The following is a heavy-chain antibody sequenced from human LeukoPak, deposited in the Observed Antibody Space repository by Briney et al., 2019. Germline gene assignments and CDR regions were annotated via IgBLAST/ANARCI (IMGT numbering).Heavy chain of an antibody. CDR1: GASVSDGNYY. Sequence: KPSETLSLTCSVSGASVSDGNYYWSWIRQPPGKGLEWIGYMFYSESTKYNPSLKSRVTISVDKSKNHFSLKLSSVTAADTAVYYCARDQWLLRGGDHDAFDIWGQGTMVTVSS. D-gene: IGHD6-19*01. J-gene: IGHJ3*02. V-gene: IGHV4-61*03. CDR3: ARDQWLLRGGDHDAFDI. CDR2: MFYSEST.